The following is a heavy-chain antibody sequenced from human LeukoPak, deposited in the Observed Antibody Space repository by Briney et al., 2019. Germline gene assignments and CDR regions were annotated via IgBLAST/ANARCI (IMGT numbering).Heavy chain of an antibody. CDR1: GYTFTSYG. CDR2: ISAYNGNT. CDR3: ARDSRWELFKVQGFDP. Sequence: ASVKVSCKASGYTFTSYGISWVRQAPGQGLEWMGWISAYNGNTNYAQKLQGRVTMTTDTSTSTAYMELRSLRSDDTAVYYCARDSRWELFKVQGFDPWGQGTLVTVSS. D-gene: IGHD1-26*01. J-gene: IGHJ5*02. V-gene: IGHV1-18*01.